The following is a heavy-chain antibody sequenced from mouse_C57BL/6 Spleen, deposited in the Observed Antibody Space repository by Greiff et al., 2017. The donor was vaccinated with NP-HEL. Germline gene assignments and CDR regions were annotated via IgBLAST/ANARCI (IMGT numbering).Heavy chain of an antibody. J-gene: IGHJ4*01. CDR1: GFSFNTYA. V-gene: IGHV10-1*01. D-gene: IGHD1-1*01. CDR3: VRLSYYYGSAMDY. CDR2: IRSKSNNYAT. Sequence: EVNLVESGGGLVQPKGSLKLSCAASGFSFNTYAMNWVRQAPGKGLEWVARIRSKSNNYATYYADSVKDRFTISRDDSESMLYLQMNNLKTEDTAMYYCVRLSYYYGSAMDYWGQGTSVTVSS.